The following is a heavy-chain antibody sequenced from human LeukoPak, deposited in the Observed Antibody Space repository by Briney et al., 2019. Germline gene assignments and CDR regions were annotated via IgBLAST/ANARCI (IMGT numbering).Heavy chain of an antibody. CDR2: IKKKTDRRTT. J-gene: IGHJ1*01. V-gene: IGHV3-15*01. Sequence: GGSLRLSCAASGFTFPNAWIYWVRPAPGKRLGCVGRIKKKTDRRTTDYSAPVEGTFTISRDDSRNTVYLQMDSLKTEDTAMYYCVTDGGQLPYYFTYWGQGTLVTVSS. CDR1: GFTFPNAW. D-gene: IGHD3-22*01. CDR3: VTDGGQLPYYFTY.